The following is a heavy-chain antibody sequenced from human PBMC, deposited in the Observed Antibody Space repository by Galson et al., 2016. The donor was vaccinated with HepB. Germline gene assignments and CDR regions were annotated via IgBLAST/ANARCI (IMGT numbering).Heavy chain of an antibody. CDR1: GFTFSAYG. CDR2: IWHAGSNK. Sequence: SLRLSCAASGFTFSAYGMHWVRQAPGKGLEWVAVIWHAGSNKYYADSVKGRFTISRDNSKNTLYLQMNSLRAEDTAVYYCARAFRYGFVTHYYGMDVWGQGTTVTVSS. CDR3: ARAFRYGFVTHYYGMDV. J-gene: IGHJ6*02. D-gene: IGHD5-18*01. V-gene: IGHV3-33*01.